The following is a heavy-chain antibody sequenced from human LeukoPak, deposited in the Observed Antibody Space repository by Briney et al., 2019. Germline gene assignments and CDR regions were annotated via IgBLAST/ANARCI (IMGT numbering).Heavy chain of an antibody. CDR3: ARARVVGYYDSSGYSKTFDY. J-gene: IGHJ4*02. CDR1: GGSFSGYY. V-gene: IGHV4-34*01. Sequence: SETLSLTCAVYGGSFSGYYWSWIRQPPGKGLEWIGEINHSGSTNYNPSLKSRVTISVDTSKNQFSLKLSSVTAADTAVYYCARARVVGYYDSSGYSKTFDYWGQGTLVTVSS. CDR2: INHSGST. D-gene: IGHD3-22*01.